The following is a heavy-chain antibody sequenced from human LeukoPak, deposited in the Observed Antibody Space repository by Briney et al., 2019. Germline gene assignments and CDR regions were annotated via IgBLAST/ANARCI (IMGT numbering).Heavy chain of an antibody. CDR3: ARGGQPFDY. V-gene: IGHV4-34*01. CDR2: INHSGST. CDR1: GGSFSCYY. Sequence: PSETLSLTCAVYGGSFSCYYWSWIRQPPGKGLEWIGEINHSGSTNYNPSLKSRVTISVDTSKNQFSLKLSSVTAADTAVYYCARGGQPFDYWGQGTLVTVSS. J-gene: IGHJ4*02.